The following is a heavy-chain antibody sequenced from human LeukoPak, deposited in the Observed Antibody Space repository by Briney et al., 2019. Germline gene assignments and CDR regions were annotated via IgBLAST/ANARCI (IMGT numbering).Heavy chain of an antibody. CDR2: ISYDGSNK. D-gene: IGHD5-18*01. J-gene: IGHJ3*02. Sequence: PGRSLRLSCAASGFTFSSYAMHWVRQAPGKGLEWVAVISYDGSNKYYADSVKGRFTISRGNSKNTLYLQMNSLRAEDTAVYYCARVGYSDAFDIWGQGTMVTVSS. V-gene: IGHV3-30-3*01. CDR3: ARVGYSDAFDI. CDR1: GFTFSSYA.